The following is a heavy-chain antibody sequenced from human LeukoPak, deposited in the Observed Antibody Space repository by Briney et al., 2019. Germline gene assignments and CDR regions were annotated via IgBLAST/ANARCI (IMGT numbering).Heavy chain of an antibody. D-gene: IGHD2-2*01. CDR2: ISGSGGST. Sequence: PGGSLRLSCAAPGFTFSSYAMSWVRQAPGKGLEWVSAISGSGGSTYYADSVKGRFTISRDNSKNTLYLQMNSLRAEDTAVYYCAKGSANYGIVVVPGPDYWGQGTLVTVSS. CDR3: AKGSANYGIVVVPGPDY. V-gene: IGHV3-23*01. J-gene: IGHJ4*02. CDR1: GFTFSSYA.